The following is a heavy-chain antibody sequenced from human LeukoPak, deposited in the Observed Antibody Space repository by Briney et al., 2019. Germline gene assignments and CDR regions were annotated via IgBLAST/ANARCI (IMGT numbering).Heavy chain of an antibody. CDR3: ARDHLPAGAPGYYMDV. V-gene: IGHV4-59*02. Sequence: PSETLSLTCTVSGGSVSSHFWSWIRQPPGKGLEWIGYIYNSGITNYNPSLKSRVTMSVDTSKNQFSLMLRSVTAADTAVYYCARDHLPAGAPGYYMDVCGKGTTVTVSS. CDR2: IYNSGIT. D-gene: IGHD4/OR15-4a*01. CDR1: GGSVSSHF. J-gene: IGHJ6*03.